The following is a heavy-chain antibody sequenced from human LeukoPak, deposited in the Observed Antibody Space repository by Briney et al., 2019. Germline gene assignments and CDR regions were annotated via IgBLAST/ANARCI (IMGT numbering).Heavy chain of an antibody. CDR3: ARKLTGSFDI. Sequence: PGRSLRLSCAASGFTFSNYGMHWVRQAPGKGLEWVTVIWFDGSHQHYADSVRGRFTVSRDNSKNTLYLQMNSLRAEDTAVYFCARKLTGSFDIWGQGTMVTVSS. D-gene: IGHD7-27*01. V-gene: IGHV3-33*01. CDR1: GFTFSNYG. CDR2: IWFDGSHQ. J-gene: IGHJ3*02.